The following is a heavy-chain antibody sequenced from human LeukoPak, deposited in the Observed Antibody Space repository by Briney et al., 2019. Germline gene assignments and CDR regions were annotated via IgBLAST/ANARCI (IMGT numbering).Heavy chain of an antibody. CDR2: IYHSGST. V-gene: IGHV4-38-2*01. J-gene: IGHJ4*02. CDR1: GYSISSGYY. CDR3: ARVDGTTVFDY. Sequence: PSETLSLTCAVSGYSISSGYYWGWIRQPPGKGLEWIGSIYHSGSTYYNPSLKSRVTISVDTSKNQFSLKLSSVTAADTAVYYCARVDGTTVFDYWGQGTLVTVSS. D-gene: IGHD4-17*01.